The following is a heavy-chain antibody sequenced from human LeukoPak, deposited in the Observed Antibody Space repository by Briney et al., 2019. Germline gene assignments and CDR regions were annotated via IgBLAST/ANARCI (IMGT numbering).Heavy chain of an antibody. V-gene: IGHV1-69*13. Sequence: ASVKVSGKASGGTFSSYAISWVRQAPGQGLEWMGGIIPIFGTANYAQKFQGRVTITADESTSTAYMELSSLRSEDTAVYYCARVGGEKRMVRGVIITLGWFDPWGQGTLVTVSS. CDR3: ARVGGEKRMVRGVIITLGWFDP. D-gene: IGHD3-10*01. CDR1: GGTFSSYA. J-gene: IGHJ5*02. CDR2: IIPIFGTA.